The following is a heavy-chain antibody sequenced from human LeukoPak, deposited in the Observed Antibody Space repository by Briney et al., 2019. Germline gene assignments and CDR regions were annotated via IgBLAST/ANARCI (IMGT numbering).Heavy chain of an antibody. V-gene: IGHV3-9*01. CDR2: ISWNSGSI. J-gene: IGHJ3*02. Sequence: GGSLRLSCAASGFTFDDYAMHWVRQAPGKGLEWVSGISWNSGSIGYADSVKGRFTISRDNAKNSLYLQMNSLRAEDTALYYCAKARKDYDILTGYAFDIWGQGTMVTVSS. D-gene: IGHD3-9*01. CDR3: AKARKDYDILTGYAFDI. CDR1: GFTFDDYA.